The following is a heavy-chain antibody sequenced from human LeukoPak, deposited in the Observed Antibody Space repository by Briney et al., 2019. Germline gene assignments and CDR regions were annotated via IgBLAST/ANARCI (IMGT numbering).Heavy chain of an antibody. Sequence: GASVKVSCKASGGTFSSYAISWVRQAPGQGLEWMGGIIPIFGTANYAQKFQGRVTITTDESTSTAYMELSSLRSEDTAVYYCARVGIPGVPAASFDYWGQGTLVTVSS. J-gene: IGHJ4*02. CDR1: GGTFSSYA. V-gene: IGHV1-69*05. CDR3: ARVGIPGVPAASFDY. CDR2: IIPIFGTA. D-gene: IGHD2-2*01.